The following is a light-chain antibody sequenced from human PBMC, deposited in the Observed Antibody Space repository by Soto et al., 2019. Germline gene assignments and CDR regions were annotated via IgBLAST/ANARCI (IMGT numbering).Light chain of an antibody. V-gene: IGLV1-40*01. CDR2: GNS. CDR1: SSNIGAGYD. CDR3: QSYDSSLSGYV. Sequence: QTVVTQPPSVSGAPGQRVTISCTGSSSNIGAGYDVHWYQQLPGTAPKLLIYGNSNRPSGVPDRFSGPKSGTSASLAITGLQAEDEADYYCQSYDSSLSGYVFGTGTQLTVL. J-gene: IGLJ1*01.